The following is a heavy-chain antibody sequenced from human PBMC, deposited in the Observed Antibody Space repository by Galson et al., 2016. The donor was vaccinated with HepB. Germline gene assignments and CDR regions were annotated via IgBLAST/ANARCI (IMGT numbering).Heavy chain of an antibody. V-gene: IGHV1-2*02. CDR2: INPNSGGT. CDR1: GYTLTDYY. Sequence: SVKVSCKASGYTLTDYYIHWVRQAPGQGLEWMGWINPNSGGTNYAQKFQGRVTMTRDTSISTAYMELSWLKSDDTAVYYCARVFTMVRGVTNTFYYYGLDVWGQGTTVTVSS. CDR3: ARVFTMVRGVTNTFYYYGLDV. J-gene: IGHJ6*02. D-gene: IGHD3-10*01.